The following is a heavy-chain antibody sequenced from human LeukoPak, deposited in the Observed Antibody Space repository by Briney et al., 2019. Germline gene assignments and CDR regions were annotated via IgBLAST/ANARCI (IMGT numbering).Heavy chain of an antibody. CDR3: AKSYNGYESKPDY. D-gene: IGHD5-12*01. CDR2: ISNSGGRT. Sequence: GGSLRLSCAASGFTFSSYAMSWVRQAPRKGLEWVSSISNSGGRTFYTDSVKGRFTISRDNSKITLYLQMNSLGAEDTAVYYCAKSYNGYESKPDYWGQGTLVTVSS. J-gene: IGHJ4*02. CDR1: GFTFSSYA. V-gene: IGHV3-23*01.